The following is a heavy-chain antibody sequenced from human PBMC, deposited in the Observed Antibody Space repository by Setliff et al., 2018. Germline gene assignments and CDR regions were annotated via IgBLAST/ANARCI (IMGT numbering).Heavy chain of an antibody. CDR3: ARERTLNTYYYDSSGYYYPRNYCYYYYMDV. V-gene: IGHV4-4*07. J-gene: IGHJ6*03. CDR2: IYTSGST. Sequence: SETLSLTCTVSGGSISSYYWSWIRQPAGKGLEWIGRIYTSGSTNYNPSLKSRVTMSVDTSKNQFSLKLSSVTAADTAVYYCARERTLNTYYYDSSGYYYPRNYCYYYYMDVWGKGTTVTVSS. D-gene: IGHD3-22*01. CDR1: GGSISSYY.